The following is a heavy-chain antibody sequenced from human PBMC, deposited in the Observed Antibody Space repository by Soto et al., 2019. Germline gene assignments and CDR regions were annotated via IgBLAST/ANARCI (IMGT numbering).Heavy chain of an antibody. V-gene: IGHV3-15*07. CDR1: GFTFSNAW. CDR3: TTGDTIFLYGMDV. J-gene: IGHJ6*02. CDR2: IKRKTDGGTT. D-gene: IGHD3-9*01. Sequence: EVPLVESGGGLVKPGGSLRLSCAASGFTFSNAWMNWVRQAPGKGLEWVGRIKRKTDGGTTDYAAPVKGRFTISRDDSKNTLYLQMNSLKTEDTAVYYCTTGDTIFLYGMDVWGQGTTVTVSS.